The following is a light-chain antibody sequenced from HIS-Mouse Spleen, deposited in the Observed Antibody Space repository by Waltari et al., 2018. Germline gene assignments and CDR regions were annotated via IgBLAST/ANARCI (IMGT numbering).Light chain of an antibody. CDR2: KAS. CDR1: QSISSW. J-gene: IGKJ2*01. V-gene: IGKV1-5*03. Sequence: QSPSTLSASVGDRVTITCRASQSISSWLAWYQQKPGKAPKLLIYKASSLESGVPSRFSGSGSGTEFTLTISSLQPDDFATYYCQQYNSYSHTFGQGTKLEIK. CDR3: QQYNSYSHT.